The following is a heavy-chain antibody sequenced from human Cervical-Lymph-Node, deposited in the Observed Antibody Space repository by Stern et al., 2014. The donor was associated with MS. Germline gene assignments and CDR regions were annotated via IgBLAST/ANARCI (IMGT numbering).Heavy chain of an antibody. CDR3: ASSVGELTPESV. V-gene: IGHV1-69*01. Sequence: VQLVESGAEVKKPGSSVRVSCKASGGTFSSFAISWVRQAPGHGLAWMGGIIPMFGAPNYAQKFQGRVTITADASTSTAYMDLNSLRSDDTAVYFCASSVGELTPESVWGQGTTVTV. D-gene: IGHD3-10*01. CDR2: IIPMFGAP. J-gene: IGHJ6*02. CDR1: GGTFSSFA.